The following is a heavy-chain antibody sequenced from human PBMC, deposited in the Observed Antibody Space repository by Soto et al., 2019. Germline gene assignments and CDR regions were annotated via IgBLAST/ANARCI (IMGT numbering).Heavy chain of an antibody. Sequence: QLQLQESGPGLVKPSETLSLTCTVSGGSISSSNYYWGWIRQPPGKGLEWIGSIYYSGSTYYNPSLKSRITISEDTSKNQFPLKLSSVTAADTAVYYCARHQSHSSSYVDPWGQGTLVTVST. CDR3: ARHQSHSSSYVDP. D-gene: IGHD6-13*01. V-gene: IGHV4-39*01. J-gene: IGHJ5*02. CDR2: IYYSGST. CDR1: GGSISSSNYY.